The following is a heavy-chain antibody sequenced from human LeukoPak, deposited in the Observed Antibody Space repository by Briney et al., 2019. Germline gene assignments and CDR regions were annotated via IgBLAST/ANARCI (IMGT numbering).Heavy chain of an antibody. J-gene: IGHJ4*02. CDR3: ARQGVQYYDILTGYFPFDY. V-gene: IGHV5-51*01. D-gene: IGHD3-9*01. CDR2: IYPGDSDT. CDR1: GYSFTSYW. Sequence: GESLKVSCKGSGYSFTSYWIGWVRQMPGKGLEWTGIIYPGDSDTRYSPSFQGQVTISADKSISTAYLQWSSLKASDTAMYYCARQGVQYYDILTGYFPFDYWGQGTLVTVSS.